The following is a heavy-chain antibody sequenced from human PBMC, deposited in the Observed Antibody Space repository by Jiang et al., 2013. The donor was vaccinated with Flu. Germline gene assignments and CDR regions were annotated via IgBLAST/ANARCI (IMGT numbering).Heavy chain of an antibody. CDR2: INPSGGST. D-gene: IGHD3-10*01. Sequence: GAEVKKPGASVKVSCKASGYTFTSYYMHWVRQAPGQGLEWMGIINPSGGSTSYAQKFQGRVTMTRDTSTSTVYMELSSLRSEDTAVYYCARGKGVLLWFGEGWFDPWGQGTLVTVSS. CDR1: GYTFTSYY. V-gene: IGHV1-46*01. J-gene: IGHJ5*02. CDR3: ARGKGVLLWFGEGWFDP.